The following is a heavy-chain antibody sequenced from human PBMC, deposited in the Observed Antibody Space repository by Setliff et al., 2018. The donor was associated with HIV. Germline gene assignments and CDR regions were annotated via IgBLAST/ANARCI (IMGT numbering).Heavy chain of an antibody. Sequence: HPGGSLRLSCVTSGFTFTDYAMTWVRQAPGEGLQYVSALSGSGGITYYADSVKGRFTLFRGTSKDTLYLQMISLRANDTALYYCAKDGEDYRAGSYYFDFWGQGTLVTVSS. V-gene: IGHV3-23*01. D-gene: IGHD4-17*01. J-gene: IGHJ4*02. CDR2: LSGSGGIT. CDR1: GFTFTDYA. CDR3: AKDGEDYRAGSYYFDF.